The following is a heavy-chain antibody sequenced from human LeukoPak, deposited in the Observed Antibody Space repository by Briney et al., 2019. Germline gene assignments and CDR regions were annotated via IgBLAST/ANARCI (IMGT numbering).Heavy chain of an antibody. CDR3: AKDRFGVVPAATSDP. CDR2: ISYDGSNK. V-gene: IGHV3-30*18. Sequence: GRSLRLSCAASGFTFSSYGMHWVRQAPGKGLEWVAVISYDGSNKYYADSVKGRFTISRDNSKNTLYLQMNSLRAEDTAVYYCAKDRFGVVPAATSDPWGQGTLVTVSS. CDR1: GFTFSSYG. D-gene: IGHD2-2*01. J-gene: IGHJ5*02.